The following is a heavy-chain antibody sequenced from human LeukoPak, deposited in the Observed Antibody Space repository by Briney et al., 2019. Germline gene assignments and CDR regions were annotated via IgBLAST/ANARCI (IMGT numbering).Heavy chain of an antibody. Sequence: ASVNVSCKASGYTFTGYYMHWVRQAPGQGLEWVGWINPNSGGTKYAQKFQGRVTMTRDTSISTAYMELKRLISDDTAVYYCARDPGGAPSYYDSSGSHFDYWGQGTLVTVSS. CDR1: GYTFTGYY. D-gene: IGHD3-22*01. CDR3: ARDPGGAPSYYDSSGSHFDY. V-gene: IGHV1-2*02. J-gene: IGHJ4*02. CDR2: INPNSGGT.